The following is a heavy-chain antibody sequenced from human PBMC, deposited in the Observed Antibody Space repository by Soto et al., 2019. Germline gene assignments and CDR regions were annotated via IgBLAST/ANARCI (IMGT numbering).Heavy chain of an antibody. D-gene: IGHD5-18*01. Sequence: QVQLQESGPGLVRPSQTLSLTCTVSGDSISSNSNYWSWIRQPPGEGLEWIGFISYSGTTSYSPSLKSRVAISLDTSKNQFSLSLSSVTAADTAAYYCARGRGYSYGLDPWGQGTLVTVSS. CDR3: ARGRGYSYGLDP. CDR1: GDSISSNSNY. CDR2: ISYSGTT. J-gene: IGHJ5*02. V-gene: IGHV4-30-4*01.